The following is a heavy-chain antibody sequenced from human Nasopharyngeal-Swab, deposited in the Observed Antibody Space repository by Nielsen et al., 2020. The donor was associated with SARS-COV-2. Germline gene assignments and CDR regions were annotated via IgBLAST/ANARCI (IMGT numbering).Heavy chain of an antibody. Sequence: GGSLRLSCTGSGYSFTSNWIGWVRQMPGKGLEWMGIIYPGDSDTRYSPPFQGQVTISADKSISTAYLHWSSLKASDTAMYYCARHEGYTSSWDWGQGTLVTVSS. CDR1: GYSFTSNW. V-gene: IGHV5-51*01. D-gene: IGHD6-13*01. CDR2: IYPGDSDT. J-gene: IGHJ4*02. CDR3: ARHEGYTSSWD.